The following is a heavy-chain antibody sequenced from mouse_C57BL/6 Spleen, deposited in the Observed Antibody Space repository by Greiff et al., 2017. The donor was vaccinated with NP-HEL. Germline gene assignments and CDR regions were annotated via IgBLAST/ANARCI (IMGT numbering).Heavy chain of an antibody. D-gene: IGHD2-5*01. CDR2: INPNYGTT. V-gene: IGHV1-39*01. CDR3: ARQSYYSNYGYFDY. CDR1: GYSFTDYN. J-gene: IGHJ2*01. Sequence: EVNLVESGPELVKPGASVKISCKASGYSFTDYNMNWVKQSNGKSLEWIGVINPNYGTTSYNQKFKGKATLTVDQSSSTAYMQLNSLTSEDSAVYYCARQSYYSNYGYFDYWGQGTTLTVSS.